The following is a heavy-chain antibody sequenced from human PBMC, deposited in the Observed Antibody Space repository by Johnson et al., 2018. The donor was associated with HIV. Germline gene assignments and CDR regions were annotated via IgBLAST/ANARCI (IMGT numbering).Heavy chain of an antibody. J-gene: IGHJ3*02. CDR2: IGTAGDT. D-gene: IGHD2-2*01. CDR3: AKRLGFEIVVVPSGAFDI. Sequence: EVQLVESGGGLVQPGGSLRLSCSASGFTFSSYDMHWVRQATGKGLEWVSTIGTAGDTYYPGTVTGRFTVSSEDAKNSLYLQMNSLRAGDTAIYYCAKRLGFEIVVVPSGAFDIWGQGTMVTVSS. CDR1: GFTFSSYD. V-gene: IGHV3-13*01.